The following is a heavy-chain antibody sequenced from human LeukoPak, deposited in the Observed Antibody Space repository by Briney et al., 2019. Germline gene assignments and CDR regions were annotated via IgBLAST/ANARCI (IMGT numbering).Heavy chain of an antibody. CDR1: GFTFGSYG. CDR3: ARDLFDY. J-gene: IGHJ4*02. Sequence: GGSLRLSCAASGFTFGSYGMHWVRQAPGKGLEWVAVIWYDGSNKYYADSAKGRFTISRDNSKNSLYLQMNSLRVEDTAVYYCARDLFDYWGRGTLVTVSS. V-gene: IGHV3-33*01. CDR2: IWYDGSNK.